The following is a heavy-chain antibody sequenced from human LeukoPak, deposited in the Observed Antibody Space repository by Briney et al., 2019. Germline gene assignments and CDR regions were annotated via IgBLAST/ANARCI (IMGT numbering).Heavy chain of an antibody. CDR1: GYTFTVYY. Sequence: GASVKVSCKASGYTFTVYYMHWVRQAPGQGLEWMGWINPNSGGTNYAQKFQGRVTITADESTSTAYMELSSLRSEDTAVYFCASAPRYSSSWPNNWFDPWGQGTLVTVSS. J-gene: IGHJ5*02. V-gene: IGHV1-2*02. CDR2: INPNSGGT. D-gene: IGHD6-13*01. CDR3: ASAPRYSSSWPNNWFDP.